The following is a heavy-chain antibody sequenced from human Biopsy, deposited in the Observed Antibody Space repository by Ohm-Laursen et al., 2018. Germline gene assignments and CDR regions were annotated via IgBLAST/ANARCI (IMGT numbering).Heavy chain of an antibody. J-gene: IGHJ3*01. D-gene: IGHD3-22*01. CDR1: GGSITSDY. CDR2: IYPGGST. V-gene: IGHV4-4*07. Sequence: GTLSLTWIVSGGSITSDYWSWIRQPPGKGLEWIGRIYPGGSTNYNPSLKSRVTMSVDTSKKQLSLRLRSVTAADTAMYYCASVVLGPTNDAFDLWGQGTMVVVSS. CDR3: ASVVLGPTNDAFDL.